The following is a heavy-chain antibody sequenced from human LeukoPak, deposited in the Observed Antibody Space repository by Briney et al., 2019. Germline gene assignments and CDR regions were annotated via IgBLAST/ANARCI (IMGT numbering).Heavy chain of an antibody. CDR3: ARGPQQWLAVFDY. Sequence: GRSLRLSCAASGFTFSSYGMHWVRQAPGKGLEWVAVISYDGSNKYYADSVKGRFTISRDNSKNTLYLQMNSLRAEDTAVYYCARGPQQWLAVFDYWGQGTLVTVSS. CDR1: GFTFSSYG. V-gene: IGHV3-30*03. J-gene: IGHJ4*02. D-gene: IGHD6-19*01. CDR2: ISYDGSNK.